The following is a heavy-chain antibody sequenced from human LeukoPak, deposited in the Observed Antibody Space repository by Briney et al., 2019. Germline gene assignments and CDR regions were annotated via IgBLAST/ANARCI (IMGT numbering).Heavy chain of an antibody. CDR3: ARVGSDFWSGYHQEAYYFDY. CDR2: ISYDGSNK. V-gene: IGHV3-30-3*01. J-gene: IGHJ4*02. CDR1: GFTFSSYW. D-gene: IGHD3-3*01. Sequence: PGGSLRLSCTASGFTFSSYWMHWVRQAPGKGLEWVAVISYDGSNKYYADSVKGRFTISRDNSKNTLYLQMNSLRAGDTAVYYCARVGSDFWSGYHQEAYYFDYWGQGTLVTVSS.